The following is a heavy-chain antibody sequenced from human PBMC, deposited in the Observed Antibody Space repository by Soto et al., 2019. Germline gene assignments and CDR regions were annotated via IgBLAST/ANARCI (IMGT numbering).Heavy chain of an antibody. CDR3: EVTTGY. D-gene: IGHD4-17*01. CDR1: GYTFTEYD. Sequence: ASVKVSCKTSGYTFTEYDINWVRQAPGQGLEYMGWVSPENRNAGYAPQFRGRVSLTADTSINTVYLELTTLTYEDTAVYYCEVTTGYWGQGTMVTVSS. V-gene: IGHV1-8*01. CDR2: VSPENRNA. J-gene: IGHJ4*02.